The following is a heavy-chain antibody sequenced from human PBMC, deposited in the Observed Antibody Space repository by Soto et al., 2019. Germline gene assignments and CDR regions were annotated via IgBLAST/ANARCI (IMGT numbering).Heavy chain of an antibody. Sequence: GASVKVFCKASCYTFTSYGINWVRQAPGQRHEWKGWISAYNGNTNYAQKLQGRVTMTTDTSTSTAYMELRSLRSDDTAVYYCARVLLWFGELGYYYYMDVWGKGTTVTVSS. D-gene: IGHD3-10*01. CDR3: ARVLLWFGELGYYYYMDV. CDR2: ISAYNGNT. J-gene: IGHJ6*03. CDR1: CYTFTSYG. V-gene: IGHV1-18*01.